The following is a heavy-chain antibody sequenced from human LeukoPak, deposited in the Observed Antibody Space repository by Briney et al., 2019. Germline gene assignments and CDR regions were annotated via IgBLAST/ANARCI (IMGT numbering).Heavy chain of an antibody. CDR1: GFTFSSYA. V-gene: IGHV3-64*01. J-gene: IGHJ4*02. Sequence: GGSLRLSCAASGFTFSSYAMHWVRQAPGKGLEYVSAISSNGGSTYYANSVKGRFTISRDNSKNTLYLQMGSLRAEDMAVYYCARSNGGNSGGTFWYWGQGTLVTVSS. CDR2: ISSNGGST. CDR3: ARSNGGNSGGTFWY. D-gene: IGHD4-23*01.